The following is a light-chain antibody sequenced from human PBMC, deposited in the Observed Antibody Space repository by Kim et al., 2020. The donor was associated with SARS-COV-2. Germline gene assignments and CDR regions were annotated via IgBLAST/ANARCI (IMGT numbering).Light chain of an antibody. CDR1: SSDVGNYKY. CDR2: YVS. J-gene: IGLJ2*01. CDR3: TSYTSLSTVI. V-gene: IGLV2-14*03. Sequence: GQSITISCTGTSSDVGNYKYVSWYQQHPGKAPKLMIYYVSHRPSGVSNRFSGSKSGNTASLTISGLQPEDEADYYCTSYTSLSTVIFGGGTQLTVL.